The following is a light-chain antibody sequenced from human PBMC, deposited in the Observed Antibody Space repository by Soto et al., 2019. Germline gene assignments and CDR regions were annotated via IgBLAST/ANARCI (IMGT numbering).Light chain of an antibody. CDR3: QQRSNWPPWT. Sequence: DIQMTQSPSTLSASVGDRVTITCRASQSISSWLAWYQQKPGKAPKLLIYKASSLESGVPSRFSGSGSGTEFTLTISSLQPDDFATYYCQQRSNWPPWTFGQGTKVDIK. V-gene: IGKV1-5*03. J-gene: IGKJ1*01. CDR2: KAS. CDR1: QSISSW.